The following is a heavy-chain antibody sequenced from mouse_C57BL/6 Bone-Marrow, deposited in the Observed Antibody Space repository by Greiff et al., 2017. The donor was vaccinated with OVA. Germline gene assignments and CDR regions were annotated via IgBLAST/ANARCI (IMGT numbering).Heavy chain of an antibody. V-gene: IGHV14-2*01. D-gene: IGHD1-1*01. CDR2: IDPEDGET. J-gene: IGHJ2*01. CDR3: ALYYYGSGGNY. CDR1: GFNIKDYY. Sequence: EVQLQQSGAELVKPGASVKLSCTASGFNIKDYYMHWVKQRPEQGLEWIGRIDPEDGETKYAPKFQCKATITADTSSNTAYLQLSSLTSEDTAVYYCALYYYGSGGNYWGQGTTLTVSS.